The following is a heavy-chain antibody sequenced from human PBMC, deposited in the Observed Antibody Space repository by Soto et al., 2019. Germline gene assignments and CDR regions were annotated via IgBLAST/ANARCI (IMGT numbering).Heavy chain of an antibody. J-gene: IGHJ5*02. CDR3: ARAIVVVPAADWFDP. D-gene: IGHD2-2*01. Sequence: SETLSLTCAVYGGSFSGYYWSWIRQPPGKGLEWIGEINHSGSTNYNPSLKSRVTISVDTSKNQFSLKLSSVTAADTAVYYCARAIVVVPAADWFDPWGQGTLVTVSS. CDR1: GGSFSGYY. V-gene: IGHV4-34*01. CDR2: INHSGST.